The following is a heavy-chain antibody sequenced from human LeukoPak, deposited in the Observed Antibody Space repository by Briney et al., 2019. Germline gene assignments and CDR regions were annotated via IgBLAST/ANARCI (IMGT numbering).Heavy chain of an antibody. CDR1: GFTFSSYG. D-gene: IGHD2-15*01. Sequence: AGGSLRLSCAASGFTFSSYGTHWVRQAPGKGLEWEAVISNDGINKYYGDSVKGRFTVSRDNSKNTVDLQMNSLRAEDTAVYHCAKDRLQGYYYGMGVWGQGTTVTVSS. CDR2: ISNDGINK. J-gene: IGHJ6*02. CDR3: AKDRLQGYYYGMGV. V-gene: IGHV3-30*18.